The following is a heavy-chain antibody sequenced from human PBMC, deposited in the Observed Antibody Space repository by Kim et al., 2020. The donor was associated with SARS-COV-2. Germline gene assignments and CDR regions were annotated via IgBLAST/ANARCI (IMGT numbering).Heavy chain of an antibody. CDR2: INAGNGNT. CDR3: ASLRMNYYGSGRALHGGIDY. D-gene: IGHD3-10*01. V-gene: IGHV1-3*01. CDR1: GYTFTSYA. Sequence: ASVKVSCKASGYTFTSYAMHWVRQAPGQRLEWMGWINAGNGNTKYSQKFQGRVTITRDTSASTAYMELSSLRSEDTAVYYCASLRMNYYGSGRALHGGIDYWGQGTLVTVSS. J-gene: IGHJ4*02.